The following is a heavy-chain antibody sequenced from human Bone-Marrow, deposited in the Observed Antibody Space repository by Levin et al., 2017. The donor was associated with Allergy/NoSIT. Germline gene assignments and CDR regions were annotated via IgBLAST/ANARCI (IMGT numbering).Heavy chain of an antibody. CDR3: ATNLPQGASAMATNWFDP. J-gene: IGHJ5*02. V-gene: IGHV1-24*01. Sequence: VASVKVSCKVSGYTLTELSMHWVRQAPGKGLEWMGGFDPEDGETIYAQKFQGRVTMTEDTSTDTAYMELSSLRSEDTAVYYCATNLPQGASAMATNWFDPWGQGTLVTVSS. CDR1: GYTLTELS. D-gene: IGHD5-18*01. CDR2: FDPEDGET.